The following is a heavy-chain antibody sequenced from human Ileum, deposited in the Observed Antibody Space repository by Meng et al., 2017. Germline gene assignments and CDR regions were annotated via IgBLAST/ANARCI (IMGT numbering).Heavy chain of an antibody. D-gene: IGHD3-3*01. Sequence: QVQIAQSGPGSVKPSQTLFLTCAVSGGNVSSNIAAWNWIRQSPLRGLEWLGRTYYRSKWYSEYAVSVKSRISITPDTSKNQFSLQMNSVTPEDTAVYYCASGSGSLDYWGPGTLVTVSS. CDR2: TYYRSKWYS. CDR1: GGNVSSNIAA. J-gene: IGHJ4*02. V-gene: IGHV6-1*01. CDR3: ASGSGSLDY.